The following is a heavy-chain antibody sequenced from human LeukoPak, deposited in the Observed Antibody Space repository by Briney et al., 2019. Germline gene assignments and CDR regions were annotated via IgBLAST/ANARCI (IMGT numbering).Heavy chain of an antibody. Sequence: SETLSLTCTVSGGSINNYYWSWIRQPPGKGLEWIAYIYYTGSTSHNPALKSRVTISVDTSKNQFSLKQSSVTAADTAVYYCARGGNYFRDYWGQGTLVTVSS. CDR2: IYYTGST. CDR1: GGSINNYY. J-gene: IGHJ4*02. CDR3: ARGGNYFRDY. V-gene: IGHV4-59*08. D-gene: IGHD1-26*01.